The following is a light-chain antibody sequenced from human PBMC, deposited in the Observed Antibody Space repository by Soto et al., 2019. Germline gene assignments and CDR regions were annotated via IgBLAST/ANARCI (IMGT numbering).Light chain of an antibody. Sequence: EIVLTQSPGTLSLSPGERATLSCRASQSVSSSYLAWYQQKPGQAPRLLIYGASSRATGIPDRFSGSGSGTDFTLTISRLEPEDFAVYYRKQYRSSPQTLGQGTKVDIK. J-gene: IGKJ1*01. CDR3: KQYRSSPQT. V-gene: IGKV3-20*01. CDR1: QSVSSSY. CDR2: GAS.